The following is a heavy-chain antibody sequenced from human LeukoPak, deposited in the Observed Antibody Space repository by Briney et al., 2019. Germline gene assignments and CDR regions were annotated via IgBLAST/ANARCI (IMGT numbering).Heavy chain of an antibody. CDR1: GFTFSSYS. Sequence: GGSLRLSFAASGFTFSSYSMNWVRQAPGKGLEWVSSISSSSSYIYYADSVKGRFTISRDNAKNTLYLQMNSLRAEDTAVYYCARDNVYGSGTEYWGQGTLVTVSS. J-gene: IGHJ4*02. CDR3: ARDNVYGSGTEY. V-gene: IGHV3-21*01. D-gene: IGHD3-10*01. CDR2: ISSSSSYI.